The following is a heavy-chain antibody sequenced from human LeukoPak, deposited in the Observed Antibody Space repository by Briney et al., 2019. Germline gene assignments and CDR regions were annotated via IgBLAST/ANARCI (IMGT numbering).Heavy chain of an antibody. D-gene: IGHD3-22*01. J-gene: IGHJ3*02. CDR2: IYYGGST. V-gene: IGHV4-39*01. Sequence: SETLSLTCTVSGGSISSNTYYWDWIRQPPGKGLECIGGIYYGGSTYYNPSLKSRVIISVDTSKNQFSLKLSSVTAADTAVYYCARAYYYASSAFDIWGQGTMVTVSS. CDR1: GGSISSNTYY. CDR3: ARAYYYASSAFDI.